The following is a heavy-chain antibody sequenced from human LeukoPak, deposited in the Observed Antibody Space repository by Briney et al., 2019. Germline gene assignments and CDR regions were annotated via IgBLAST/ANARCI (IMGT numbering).Heavy chain of an antibody. CDR2: IFYSGST. V-gene: IGHV4-39*01. Sequence: SGTLSLTCTVSGGSIRSSSYYWGWIRQPPGKGLEWIGSIFYSGSTYYNPSLRSRITISVDTSKNQFSLQLNSVTPEDTAVYYCTGGGLVRGVTHWFDPWGQGTLVTVSS. CDR1: GGSIRSSSYY. J-gene: IGHJ5*02. D-gene: IGHD3-10*01. CDR3: TGGGLVRGVTHWFDP.